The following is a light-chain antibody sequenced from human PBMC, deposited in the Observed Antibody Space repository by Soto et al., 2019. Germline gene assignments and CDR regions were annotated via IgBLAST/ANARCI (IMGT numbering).Light chain of an antibody. CDR1: QSINNY. CDR3: QLSYITPRT. CDR2: SAS. Sequence: DIQMTQSKASLSVSVGDRVTITCRASQSINNYLNWYLQRPGQAPKLLIRSASTLQRGVPSRFSGSGSGTDFTLTIISLQPEDVATYCCQLSYITPRTFGQVANVDI. V-gene: IGKV1-39*01. J-gene: IGKJ1*01.